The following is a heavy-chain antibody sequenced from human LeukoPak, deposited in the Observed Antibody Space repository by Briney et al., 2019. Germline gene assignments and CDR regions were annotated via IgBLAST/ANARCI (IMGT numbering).Heavy chain of an antibody. CDR1: GFTFTNYW. J-gene: IGHJ4*02. V-gene: IGHV3-74*01. CDR2: IDIDGTGT. CDR3: GTVFDH. Sequence: SGGSLRLSCAASGFTFTNYWMHWVRQAPGKGLVWVSRIDIDGTGTSYADSVKGRFTISRDNAKNTVSLQMNSLKAEDMAVYYCGTVFDHWGPGILVTVSS.